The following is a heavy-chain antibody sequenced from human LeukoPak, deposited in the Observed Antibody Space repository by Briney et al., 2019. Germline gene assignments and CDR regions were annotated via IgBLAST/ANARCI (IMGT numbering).Heavy chain of an antibody. CDR2: INHSGST. D-gene: IGHD3-10*01. V-gene: IGHV4-34*01. J-gene: IGHJ4*02. CDR1: GGSFSGYY. Sequence: PSETLSLTCAVYGGSFSGYYWSWIRQPPGKGLEWIGEINHSGSTNYNPSLKSLVTISVDTSKNQFSLKLSSVTAADTAVYYCARACPLLYGSGSYYIAYWGKGTLVTVSS. CDR3: ARACPLLYGSGSYYIAY.